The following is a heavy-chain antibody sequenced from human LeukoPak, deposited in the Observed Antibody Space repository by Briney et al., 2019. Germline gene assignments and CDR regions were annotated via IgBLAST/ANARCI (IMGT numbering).Heavy chain of an antibody. CDR2: ISRSGDTI. Sequence: GGSLRLSCAASGFTFSSYSMNWVRQAPGKGLEWVSYISRSGDTIYFADSVKGRFTISRDNAKNSLYLQMSSLRAEDTAVYYCARDYASDYWGQGTLVTVSS. V-gene: IGHV3-48*04. CDR3: ARDYASDY. D-gene: IGHD3-10*01. J-gene: IGHJ4*02. CDR1: GFTFSSYS.